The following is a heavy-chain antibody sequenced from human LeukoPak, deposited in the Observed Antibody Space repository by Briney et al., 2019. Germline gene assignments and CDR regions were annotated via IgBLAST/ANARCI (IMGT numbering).Heavy chain of an antibody. J-gene: IGHJ6*04. V-gene: IGHV4-31*03. D-gene: IGHD2-2*01. CDR1: GGSISSGGYY. Sequence: SETLSLTCTVSGGSISSGGYYWSWIRQHPGKGLEWIGYIYYSGSTYYNPSLKSRVTISVDTSKNQFSLKLSSVTAADTAVYYCARSGPAAVRSLYYYYGMDVWGKGTTVTVSS. CDR3: ARSGPAAVRSLYYYYGMDV. CDR2: IYYSGST.